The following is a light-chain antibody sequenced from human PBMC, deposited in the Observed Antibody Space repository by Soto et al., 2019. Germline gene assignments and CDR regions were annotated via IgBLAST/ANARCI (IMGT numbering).Light chain of an antibody. J-gene: IGKJ4*01. CDR2: DAS. V-gene: IGKV3-11*01. Sequence: DIVLTPSPATLSLSPGERASLSGRASQSVTRYLAWYQKKPGQDPRLLIYDASTRATGIPARFSGSGSGTDFNLTISRLETEDFAVYYCQQYNSCPLTFGGGTKLDIK. CDR1: QSVTRY. CDR3: QQYNSCPLT.